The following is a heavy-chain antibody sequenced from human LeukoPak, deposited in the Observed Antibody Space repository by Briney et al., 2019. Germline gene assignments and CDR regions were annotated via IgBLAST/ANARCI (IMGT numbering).Heavy chain of an antibody. D-gene: IGHD5-24*01. CDR2: INPSGGST. J-gene: IGHJ6*02. V-gene: IGHV1-46*01. CDR1: GYTFTSYY. Sequence: ASVKVSCKASGYTFTSYYMHWVQQAPGQGLEWMGIINPSGGSTSYAQKFQGRVTMTRDTSTSTVYMELSSLRSEDTAVYYCARDFERDGYNYYYYGMDVWGQGTTVTVSS. CDR3: ARDFERDGYNYYYYGMDV.